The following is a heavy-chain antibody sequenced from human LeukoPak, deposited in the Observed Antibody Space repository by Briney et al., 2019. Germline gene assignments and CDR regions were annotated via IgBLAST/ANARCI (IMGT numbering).Heavy chain of an antibody. V-gene: IGHV1-2*02. J-gene: IGHJ2*01. CDR1: GYTFTGYY. D-gene: IGHD2-21*02. CDR3: ARWSDCGGDCYSRYFDL. CDR2: INPNSGGT. Sequence: ASVKVSCKASGYTFTGYYMHWVRQAPGQGLEWMGWINPNSGGTNYAQKFQGRVTMTRDTSISTAYMELSRLRSDDTAVYYCARWSDCGGDCYSRYFDLWGRGTLVTVSS.